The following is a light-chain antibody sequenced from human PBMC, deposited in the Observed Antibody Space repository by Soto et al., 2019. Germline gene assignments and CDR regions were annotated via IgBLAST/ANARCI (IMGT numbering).Light chain of an antibody. V-gene: IGKV1-5*03. CDR1: EGIGND. CDR3: QHYNSYSEA. J-gene: IGKJ1*01. CDR2: KAS. Sequence: IQMTQSPSSLSASAGDRVTITCRANEGIGNDLGWFQQKPGKAPKLLIYKASTLKSGVPSRFSGSGSGTEFTLTISSLQPDDFATYYCQHYNSYSEAFGQGTKVDIK.